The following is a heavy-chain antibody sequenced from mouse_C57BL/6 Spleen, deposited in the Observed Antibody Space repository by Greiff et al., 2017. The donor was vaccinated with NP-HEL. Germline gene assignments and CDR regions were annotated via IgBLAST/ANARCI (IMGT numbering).Heavy chain of an antibody. CDR1: GFTFSDYY. J-gene: IGHJ4*01. CDR2: INYDGSST. Sequence: EVQWVESEGGLVQPGSSMKLSCTASGFTFSDYYMAWVRQVPEKGLEWVANINYDGSSTYYLDSLKSRFIISRDNAKNILYLQMSSLKSEDTATYYCARDSNWSYAMDYWGQGTSVTVSS. V-gene: IGHV5-16*01. D-gene: IGHD2-5*01. CDR3: ARDSNWSYAMDY.